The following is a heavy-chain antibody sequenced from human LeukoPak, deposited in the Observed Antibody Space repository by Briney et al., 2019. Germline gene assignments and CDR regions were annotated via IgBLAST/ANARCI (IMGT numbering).Heavy chain of an antibody. CDR2: IKQDGSEK. CDR1: GFTFSSYW. J-gene: IGHJ3*02. Sequence: PGGSLRLSCAASGFTFSSYWMSWVRQAPGKGLEWVADIKQDGSEKYYVHSVKGRFTISRQNAKNSLFLQMNSLRAEDTAVYYCARHRSGGSQDDAFDIWGQGTMVTVSS. CDR3: ARHRSGGSQDDAFDI. D-gene: IGHD2-15*01. V-gene: IGHV3-7*01.